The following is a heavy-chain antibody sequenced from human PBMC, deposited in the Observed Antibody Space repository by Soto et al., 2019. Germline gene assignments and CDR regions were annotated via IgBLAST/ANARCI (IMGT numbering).Heavy chain of an antibody. CDR1: GFSLDSTAVG. CDR2: IYWDGDK. J-gene: IGHJ4*02. CDR3: AHVIFGGTVGRGVSFDD. Sequence: QINLNESHPTLVKPMQTLTLTCNFYGFSLDSTAVGVGWLRQPPGKALECLALIYWDGDKRYNPSTTDRVIIAKATSTDQVVLTMTDIAHADAGTCVCAHVIFGGTVGRGVSFDDWGQGVMVTVSS. V-gene: IGHV2-5*02. D-gene: IGHD3-10*01.